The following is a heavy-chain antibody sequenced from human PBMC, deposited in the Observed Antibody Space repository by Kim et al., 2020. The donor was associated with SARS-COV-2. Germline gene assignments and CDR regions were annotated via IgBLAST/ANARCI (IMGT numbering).Heavy chain of an antibody. J-gene: IGHJ2*01. CDR2: IYYSGST. V-gene: IGHV4-31*03. D-gene: IGHD3-22*01. Sequence: SETLSLTCTVSGGSISSGGYYWSWIRQHPGKGLEWIGYIYYSGSTYYNPSLKSRVTISVDTSKNQFSLKLSSVTAADTAVYYCARGHYYDSSGYWYFDLWGRGTLVTVSS. CDR1: GGSISSGGYY. CDR3: ARGHYYDSSGYWYFDL.